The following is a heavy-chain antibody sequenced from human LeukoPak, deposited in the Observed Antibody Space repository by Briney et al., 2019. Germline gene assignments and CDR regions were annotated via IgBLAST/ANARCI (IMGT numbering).Heavy chain of an antibody. CDR1: GYPFHNYG. J-gene: IGHJ4*02. V-gene: IGHV1-18*01. CDR2: ISSYNGNT. Sequence: ASVKVSCKASGYPFHNYGFSWVRQAPGQGLEWMGWISSYNGNTKYAQELQGRVTMSTDTSTNTAYMELRSLRSDDTAVYFCARDIGQWGYYDSRGHFRDFWGQGTLVTVSS. D-gene: IGHD3-22*01. CDR3: ARDIGQWGYYDSRGHFRDF.